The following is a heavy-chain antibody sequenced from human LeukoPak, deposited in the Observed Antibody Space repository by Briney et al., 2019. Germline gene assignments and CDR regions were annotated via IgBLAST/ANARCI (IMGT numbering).Heavy chain of an antibody. Sequence: SETLSLTRAVYGGSFSGYYWSWIRQPPGKGLEWIGEINHSGSTNYNPSLKSRVTISVDTSKNQFSLKLSSVTAADTAVYYCARPPHYYGSGSYSYWGQGTLVTVSS. D-gene: IGHD3-10*01. V-gene: IGHV4-34*01. CDR1: GGSFSGYY. J-gene: IGHJ4*02. CDR3: ARPPHYYGSGSYSY. CDR2: INHSGST.